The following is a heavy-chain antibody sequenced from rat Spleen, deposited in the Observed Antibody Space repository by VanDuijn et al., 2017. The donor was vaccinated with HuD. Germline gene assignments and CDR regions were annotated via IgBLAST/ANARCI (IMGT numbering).Heavy chain of an antibody. V-gene: IGHV5-34*01. Sequence: EVQLVESGGGLVQPGRSLKLSCAASGFTFSDYGMNWIRQAPGKGLEWVAYISGSSGTIYDADAVKGRFTVSRDNAKNTLYLQLSSLRSEDTALYYCARRDPLDYWGQGVMVTVSS. CDR1: GFTFSDYG. CDR3: ARRDPLDY. J-gene: IGHJ2*01. CDR2: ISGSSGT.